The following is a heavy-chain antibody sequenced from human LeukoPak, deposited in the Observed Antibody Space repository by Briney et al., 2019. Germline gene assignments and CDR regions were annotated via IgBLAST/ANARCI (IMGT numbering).Heavy chain of an antibody. Sequence: GGSLRLSCAASGFTFSSYAMTWVRQAPGKGLEWVSAISGGAYSTSYADSVKGRFTISRDNSKNTLYLQMNSLRAEDTAIYYCARNTSGFKLGDAFDIWGKGTMVTVSS. D-gene: IGHD3-22*01. J-gene: IGHJ3*02. CDR2: ISGGAYST. CDR3: ARNTSGFKLGDAFDI. V-gene: IGHV3-23*01. CDR1: GFTFSSYA.